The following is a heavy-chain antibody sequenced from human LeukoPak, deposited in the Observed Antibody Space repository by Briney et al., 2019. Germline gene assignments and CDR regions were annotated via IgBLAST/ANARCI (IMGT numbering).Heavy chain of an antibody. Sequence: PGGSLRLSCAASGFTFSSYGMHWVRQAPGKGLEWVAFIRYDGSNKYYADSVKGRFTISRDNSKNTLYLQMNSLRAEDTAVYYCAKEGWEFPYFDYWGQGTLVTVSS. CDR3: AKEGWEFPYFDY. CDR1: GFTFSSYG. V-gene: IGHV3-30*02. J-gene: IGHJ4*02. D-gene: IGHD1-26*01. CDR2: IRYDGSNK.